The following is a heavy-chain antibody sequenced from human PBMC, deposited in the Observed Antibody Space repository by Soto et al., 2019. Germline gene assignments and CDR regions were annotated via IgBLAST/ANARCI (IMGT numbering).Heavy chain of an antibody. CDR1: GGTFSSYA. CDR2: IIPIFGTA. D-gene: IGHD1-26*01. J-gene: IGHJ5*01. V-gene: IGHV1-69*06. Sequence: GASVKVSCKASGGTFSSYAISWVRQAPGQGLEWMGGIIPIFGTANYAQKFQGRVTITADNSKNTLYLQMNSLRAEVTAVYYCAREGGSYYRTLDSWGQGTLVTVSS. CDR3: AREGGSYYRTLDS.